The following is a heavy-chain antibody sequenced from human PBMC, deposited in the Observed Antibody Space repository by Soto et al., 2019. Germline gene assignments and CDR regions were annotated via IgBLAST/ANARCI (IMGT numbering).Heavy chain of an antibody. J-gene: IGHJ6*02. CDR1: GYSFTASYW. Sequence: GESLKISCHGSGYSFTASYWIGWVRQMPGKGLEWMGIVYPRDSDTRYSPSFQGQVTISADKSINTAYLQWSSLKASDTAMYYCARFGSLYYGMDVWGQGTTVTVS. CDR3: ARFGSLYYGMDV. CDR2: VYPRDSDT. D-gene: IGHD3-3*01. V-gene: IGHV5-51*01.